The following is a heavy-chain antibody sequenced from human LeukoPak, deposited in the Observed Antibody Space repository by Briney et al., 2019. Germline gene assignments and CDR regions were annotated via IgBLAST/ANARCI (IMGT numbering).Heavy chain of an antibody. CDR1: GFTFRNYW. CDR2: IKEDGSEK. V-gene: IGHV3-7*03. D-gene: IGHD3-10*01. CDR3: ARVVHYGSGPAVG. J-gene: IGHJ4*02. Sequence: GGSLRLSCAASGFTFRNYWMTWVRQAPGKGLEWVANIKEDGSEKYYVDSVKGRFTISRDNARNSVHLQMNSLRAEDTAVYYCARVVHYGSGPAVGWGQGTLVTVSS.